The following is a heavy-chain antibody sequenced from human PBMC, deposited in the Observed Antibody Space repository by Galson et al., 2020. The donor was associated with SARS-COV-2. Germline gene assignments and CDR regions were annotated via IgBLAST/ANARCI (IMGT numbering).Heavy chain of an antibody. CDR3: ARFSAMVTVLDY. Sequence: SGPLVNLTTTLTPTSTSSGFSPSTSGMSLSWIRLTPGKALEWLARIDWDDDKYYSTSLKTRLTISKDTSKNQVVLTMTNMDPVDTATYYCARFSAMVTVLDYWGQGTLVTVSS. CDR1: GFSPSTSGMS. V-gene: IGHV2-70*11. D-gene: IGHD5-18*01. CDR2: IDWDDDK. J-gene: IGHJ4*02.